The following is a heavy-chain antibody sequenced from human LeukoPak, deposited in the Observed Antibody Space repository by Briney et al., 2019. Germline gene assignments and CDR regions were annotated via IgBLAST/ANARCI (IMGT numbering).Heavy chain of an antibody. CDR1: GDIVSSNSAA. J-gene: IGHJ5*02. Sequence: PSQTLSLTCAISGDIVSSNSAAWNWIRRSPSRGLEWLGRTYYRSNWYNDYAVSVKSRITINPGTSKNQFSLQLNSVTPEDTAVYYCARVGPYNWFDPWGQGTLVTVSS. V-gene: IGHV6-1*01. CDR3: ARVGPYNWFDP. CDR2: TYYRSNWYN.